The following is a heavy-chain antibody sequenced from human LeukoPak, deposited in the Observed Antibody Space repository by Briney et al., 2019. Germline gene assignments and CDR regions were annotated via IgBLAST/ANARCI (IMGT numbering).Heavy chain of an antibody. CDR2: IYYSGST. CDR1: GGSTSSYY. V-gene: IGHV4-59*08. D-gene: IGHD3-9*01. J-gene: IGHJ6*02. Sequence: SETLSLTCTVSGGSTSSYYWSWIRQPPGKGLEWIGYIYYSGSTNYNPSLKSRVTISVDTSKNQFSLKLSSVTAADTAVYYCATSALNLNFDWLPAYYYGMDVWGQGTTVTVSS. CDR3: ATSALNLNFDWLPAYYYGMDV.